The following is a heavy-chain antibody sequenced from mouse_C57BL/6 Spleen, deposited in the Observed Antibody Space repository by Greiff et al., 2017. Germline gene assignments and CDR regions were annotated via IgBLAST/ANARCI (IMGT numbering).Heavy chain of an antibody. CDR3: ARQRALYYFDY. D-gene: IGHD3-1*01. Sequence: DVKLVESGGDLVKPGGSLKLSCAASGFTFSSYGMSWVRQTPDKRLEWVATISSGGSYNYYPDSVKGRFTITRDNAKDTLYLQMSSLKSEDTAMYYCARQRALYYFDYWGQGTTLTVSS. V-gene: IGHV5-6*02. CDR2: ISSGGSYN. J-gene: IGHJ2*01. CDR1: GFTFSSYG.